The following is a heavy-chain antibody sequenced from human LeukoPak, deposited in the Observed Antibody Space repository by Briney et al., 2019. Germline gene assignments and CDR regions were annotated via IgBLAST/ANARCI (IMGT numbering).Heavy chain of an antibody. Sequence: PGGSLRLSCAASGFTSDTYGVNWVRQAPGKGLEWVSGISIDSGGTGFADSVKGRFAISKDSPKNTLFLQMNSLRVEDTAIYYCAAGKYGSGSDKWGQGSLVTVSS. D-gene: IGHD6-19*01. J-gene: IGHJ4*02. CDR1: GFTSDTYG. CDR3: AAGKYGSGSDK. CDR2: ISIDSGGT. V-gene: IGHV3-23*01.